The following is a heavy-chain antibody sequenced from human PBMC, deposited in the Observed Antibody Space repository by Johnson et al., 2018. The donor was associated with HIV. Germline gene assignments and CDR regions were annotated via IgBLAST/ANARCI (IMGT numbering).Heavy chain of an antibody. CDR3: ARGRDGYNADAFDI. V-gene: IGHV3-53*01. CDR2: IYSGGST. J-gene: IGHJ3*02. D-gene: IGHD5-24*01. CDR1: GFTVSSNY. Sequence: VQLVESGGGLIQPGGSLRLSCAASGFTVSSNYMSWVRQAPGKGLEWVSVIYSGGSTYYADSVKGRVTNSRDNSKNTLYLQMNSLRAEDTAVYYCARGRDGYNADAFDIWGQGTMVTVSS.